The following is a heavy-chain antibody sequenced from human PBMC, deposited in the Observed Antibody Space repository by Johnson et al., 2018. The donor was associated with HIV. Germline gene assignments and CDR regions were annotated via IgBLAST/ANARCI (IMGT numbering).Heavy chain of an antibody. V-gene: IGHV3-11*04. D-gene: IGHD3-16*02. CDR1: GFTFSDHY. CDR3: ARDYRGRTVDAFDV. CDR2: ISNSASITNSASTI. Sequence: QVQLVESGGGLVQPGGSLRLSCAASGFTFSDHYMDWVRQAPGKGLEWVSYISNSASITNSASTIYYYDSVKGRFSISRDNAKNSLYLQMTSLRAEDAAVYYCARDYRGRTVDAFDVWGQGTLVIVSS. J-gene: IGHJ3*01.